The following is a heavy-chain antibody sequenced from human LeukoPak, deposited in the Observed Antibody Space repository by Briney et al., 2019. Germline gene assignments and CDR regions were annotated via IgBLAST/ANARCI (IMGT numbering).Heavy chain of an antibody. V-gene: IGHV5-51*01. CDR2: IYPGDSDT. J-gene: IGHJ4*02. CDR1: GYSFTSYW. D-gene: IGHD3-22*01. CDR3: ARHALYYDSSGPLDY. Sequence: GESLKISCKGSGYSFTSYWTGWVRQMPGKGLEWMGIIYPGDSDTRYSPSFQGQVTISADKSISTAYLQWSSLKASDTAMYYCARHALYYDSSGPLDYWGQGTLVTVSS.